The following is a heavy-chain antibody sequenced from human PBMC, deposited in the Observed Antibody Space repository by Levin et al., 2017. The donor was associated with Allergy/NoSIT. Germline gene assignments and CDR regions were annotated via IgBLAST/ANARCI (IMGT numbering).Heavy chain of an antibody. D-gene: IGHD3-10*01. J-gene: IGHJ6*02. CDR3: ASDGSGSYFYYYGMDV. Sequence: GGSLRLSCAASGFTVSSNYMSWVRQAPGKGLEWVSVIYSGGSTYYADSVKGRFTISRDNSKNTLYLQMNSLRAEDTAVYYCASDGSGSYFYYYGMDVWGQGTTVTVSS. V-gene: IGHV3-53*01. CDR1: GFTVSSNY. CDR2: IYSGGST.